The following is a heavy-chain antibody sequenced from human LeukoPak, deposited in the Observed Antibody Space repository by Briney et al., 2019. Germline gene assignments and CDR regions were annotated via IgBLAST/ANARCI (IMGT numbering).Heavy chain of an antibody. CDR2: ISGSGGST. D-gene: IGHD6-13*01. Sequence: PGGSLRLSCAVSGFTFSSYAMSWVRQAPGKGLEWVSAISGSGGSTYYADSVKGRFTISRDNSKNTLYLQMNSLRAEDTAVYYCAKGVDSSSWYGAFDIWGQGTMVTVSS. CDR1: GFTFSSYA. CDR3: AKGVDSSSWYGAFDI. V-gene: IGHV3-23*01. J-gene: IGHJ3*02.